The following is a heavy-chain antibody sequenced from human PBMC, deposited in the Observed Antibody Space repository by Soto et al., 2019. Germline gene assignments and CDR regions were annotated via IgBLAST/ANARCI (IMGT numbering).Heavy chain of an antibody. D-gene: IGHD6-13*01. V-gene: IGHV3-23*01. CDR3: AKDRASSWEGHS. J-gene: IGHJ4*02. Sequence: GSLRLPFADTGLTFRNLALDWVPHAPGKGPERVSTISGRGGWTYYADSLKGRFTIPRDNSKNTLYLQMSSLRAEDTAVYYCAKDRASSWEGHSWGQGTLVPVSS. CDR2: ISGRGGWT. CDR1: GLTFRNLA.